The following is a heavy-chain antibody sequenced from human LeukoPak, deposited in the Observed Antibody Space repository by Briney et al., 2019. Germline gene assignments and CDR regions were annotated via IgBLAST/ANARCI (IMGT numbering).Heavy chain of an antibody. CDR3: ARGYSESSGRYAFDI. CDR2: ISGTSTYI. V-gene: IGHV3-21*01. CDR1: GFTFNSHT. J-gene: IGHJ3*02. Sequence: GGSLTLSCAASGFTFNSHTMNWVPQAPGKGLEWFSSISGTSTYIYYADSVKGRFTISRDNAENSLYLQMNSLRAEDTAVYYCARGYSESSGRYAFDIWGQGTMVTVSS. D-gene: IGHD3-22*01.